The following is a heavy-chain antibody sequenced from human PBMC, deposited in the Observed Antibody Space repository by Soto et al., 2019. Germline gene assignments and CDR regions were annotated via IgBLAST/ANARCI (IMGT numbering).Heavy chain of an antibody. CDR3: AGPLFNSGYDFVYYYYGMDV. V-gene: IGHV1-46*01. CDR1: GYTFTSYY. Sequence: GASVKVSCKASGYTFTSYYMHWVRQAPGQGLEWMGIINPSGGSTSYAQKFQGRVTMTRDTSTSTVYMELSSLRSEDTAVYYCAGPLFNSGYDFVYYYYGMDVWGQGTTVTVSS. J-gene: IGHJ6*02. D-gene: IGHD5-12*01. CDR2: INPSGGST.